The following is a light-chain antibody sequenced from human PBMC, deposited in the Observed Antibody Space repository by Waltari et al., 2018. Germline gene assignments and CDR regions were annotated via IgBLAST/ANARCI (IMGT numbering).Light chain of an antibody. V-gene: IGLV1-44*01. CDR1: SFNIGSNT. CDR2: SNN. Sequence: QSVLTQPPSAYGTPGQRVTISCSGSSFNIGSNTVAWYEQFPGMAPRLLIYSNNERPSGVPDRFSGSKSGSSASLTISGLHFEDEADYYCATWDDSLNGRVFGGGTKLTVL. J-gene: IGLJ3*02. CDR3: ATWDDSLNGRV.